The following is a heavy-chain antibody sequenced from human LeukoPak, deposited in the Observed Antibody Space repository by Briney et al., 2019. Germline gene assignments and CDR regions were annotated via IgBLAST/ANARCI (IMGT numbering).Heavy chain of an antibody. V-gene: IGHV3-30-3*01. CDR2: ISYDGSNK. D-gene: IGHD6-19*01. CDR3: AKDQRSGVGY. J-gene: IGHJ4*02. CDR1: GFTFSSFP. Sequence: PGGSLRLSCAASGFTFSSFPMHWVRQAPGKGLEWVAVISYDGSNKYYADSVKGRFTISRDNSKNTLYLQMNSLRAEDTAVYYCAKDQRSGVGYWGQGTLVTVSS.